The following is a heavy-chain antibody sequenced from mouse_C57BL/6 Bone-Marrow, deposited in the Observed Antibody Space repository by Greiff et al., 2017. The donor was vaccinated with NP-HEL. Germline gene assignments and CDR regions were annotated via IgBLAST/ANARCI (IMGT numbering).Heavy chain of an antibody. D-gene: IGHD2-3*01. Sequence: QVQLKESGAELVRPGTSVKMSCKASGYTFTNYWIGWAKQRPGHGLEWIGDIYPGGGYTNYNEKFKGKATLTADKSSSTAYMQFSSLTSEDSAIYYCARTGWLLRTPYAMDYWGQGTSVTVSS. V-gene: IGHV1-63*01. CDR2: IYPGGGYT. CDR1: GYTFTNYW. J-gene: IGHJ4*01. CDR3: ARTGWLLRTPYAMDY.